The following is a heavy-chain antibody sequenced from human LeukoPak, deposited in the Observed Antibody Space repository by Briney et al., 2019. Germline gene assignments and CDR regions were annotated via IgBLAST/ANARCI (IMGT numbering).Heavy chain of an antibody. J-gene: IGHJ4*02. CDR2: INPNSGGT. Sequence: ASVKVSCKASGYTFTGYYMHWVRQAPGQGLEWMGWINPNSGGTNYAQKFQGRVTMTRDTSISTAYMELSRLRSDDTAVYYCARVNVPAAMRRYFDYWGQGTLVTVSS. D-gene: IGHD2-2*01. CDR1: GYTFTGYY. V-gene: IGHV1-2*02. CDR3: ARVNVPAAMRRYFDY.